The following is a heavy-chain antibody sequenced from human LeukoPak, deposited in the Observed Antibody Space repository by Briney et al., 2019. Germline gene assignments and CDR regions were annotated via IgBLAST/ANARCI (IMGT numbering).Heavy chain of an antibody. CDR1: GFTFSSYA. CDR2: ISGSGGST. V-gene: IGHV3-23*01. CDR3: AETSVLLWFGESQADAFDI. J-gene: IGHJ3*02. Sequence: GGSLRLSCAASGFTFSSYAMSWVRQAPGKGLEWVSAISGSGGSTYYADSVKGRFTISRDNSKNTLYLQMNSLRAEDTAVYYCAETSVLLWFGESQADAFDIWGQGTMVTVSS. D-gene: IGHD3-10*01.